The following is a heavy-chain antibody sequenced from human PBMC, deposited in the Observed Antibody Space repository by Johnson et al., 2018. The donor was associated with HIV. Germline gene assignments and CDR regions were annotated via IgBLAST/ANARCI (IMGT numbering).Heavy chain of an antibody. J-gene: IGHJ3*02. V-gene: IGHV3-20*04. CDR3: ARRDSGSLSFDI. Sequence: VQLVESGGGVVRPGGSLRLSCAASGFTFDDYGMSWVRQGPGKGLEWVSGINWNGGNIGYADSVKGRCTISRDNVKNSLYLQMNSLRAEDTALYYCARRDSGSLSFDIWGQGTMVIVYS. CDR1: GFTFDDYG. D-gene: IGHD1-26*01. CDR2: INWNGGNI.